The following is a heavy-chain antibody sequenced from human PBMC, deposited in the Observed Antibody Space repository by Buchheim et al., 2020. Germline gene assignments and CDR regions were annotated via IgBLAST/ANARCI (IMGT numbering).Heavy chain of an antibody. CDR3: AKDGPSWTDYSNYPRILTYGMDV. Sequence: QVQLVESGGGVVQPGRSLRLSCAASGFTFSSYGMHWVRQAPGKGLEWVAVISYDGSNKYYADSVKGRFTISRDNSKNTLYLQMNSLRAEDTAVYYCAKDGPSWTDYSNYPRILTYGMDVWGQGTT. J-gene: IGHJ6*02. CDR1: GFTFSSYG. V-gene: IGHV3-30*18. CDR2: ISYDGSNK. D-gene: IGHD4-11*01.